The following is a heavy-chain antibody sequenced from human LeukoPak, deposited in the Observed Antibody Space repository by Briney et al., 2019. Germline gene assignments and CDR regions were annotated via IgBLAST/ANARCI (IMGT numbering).Heavy chain of an antibody. V-gene: IGHV3-30*02. Sequence: GGSLRLPCTASGLTFIGYTMNWVRQAPGKGLEWVAFIRSDGSNKYYADSVKGRFTISRDNSKNTLYLQMNSLRAEDTAVYYCAKFDSGSAFDIWGQGTMVTVSS. D-gene: IGHD3-10*01. CDR1: GLTFIGYT. CDR3: AKFDSGSAFDI. J-gene: IGHJ3*02. CDR2: IRSDGSNK.